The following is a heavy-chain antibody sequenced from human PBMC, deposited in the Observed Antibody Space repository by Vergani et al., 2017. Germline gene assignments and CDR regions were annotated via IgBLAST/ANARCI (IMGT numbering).Heavy chain of an antibody. Sequence: QVQLVESGGGVVQPGRSLRLSCAASGFTFSSYGMHWVRQAPGKGLEWVAVIWYDGSNKYYADSVKGRFTISRDNSKNTLYLQMNSLRAEETAVYYCARVLSQYYYYYGMDVWGQGTTVTVSS. V-gene: IGHV3-33*01. CDR2: IWYDGSNK. J-gene: IGHJ6*02. CDR1: GFTFSSYG. CDR3: ARVLSQYYYYYGMDV.